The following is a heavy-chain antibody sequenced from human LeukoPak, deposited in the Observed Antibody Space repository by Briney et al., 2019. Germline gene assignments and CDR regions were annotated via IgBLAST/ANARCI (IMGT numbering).Heavy chain of an antibody. V-gene: IGHV3-30-3*01. J-gene: IGHJ4*02. CDR2: ISYDGSNK. CDR1: GFTFSSYA. D-gene: IGHD1-26*01. CDR3: ARVPELSYFDY. Sequence: GGSLRLSRAASGFTFSSYAMHWVRQAPGKGLEWVAVISYDGSNKYYADSVKGRFTISRDNSKNTLYLQMNSLRAEDTAVYYCARVPELSYFDYWGQGTLVTVSP.